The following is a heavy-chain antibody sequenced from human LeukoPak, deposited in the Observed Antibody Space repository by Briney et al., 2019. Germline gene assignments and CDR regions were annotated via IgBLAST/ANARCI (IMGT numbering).Heavy chain of an antibody. CDR2: ISGGGDIT. CDR3: VREDTPATANY. Sequence: GRSLRLSCAASGFNFANHAMSWVRQTPGKGLEWVSAISGGGDITYYADSVTGRFTISRDNSKDTLFLQMHSLRPGDTAVYYCVREDTPATANYWGQGTLVTISS. V-gene: IGHV3-23*01. D-gene: IGHD2-21*02. CDR1: GFNFANHA. J-gene: IGHJ4*02.